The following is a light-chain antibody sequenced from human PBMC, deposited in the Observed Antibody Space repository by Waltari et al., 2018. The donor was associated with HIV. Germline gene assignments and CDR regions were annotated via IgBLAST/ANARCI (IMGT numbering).Light chain of an antibody. Sequence: QSALTQPPSASGSPGQSVPISCTGTSSAVRGSKYVSWYQQHPGKAPKLMIYEVNKRPSGVPDRFSGSKSANTASLTVSGLQADDEADYYCNSYAGSNNWVFGGGTKLTVL. CDR1: SSAVRGSKY. V-gene: IGLV2-8*01. CDR3: NSYAGSNNWV. J-gene: IGLJ3*02. CDR2: EVN.